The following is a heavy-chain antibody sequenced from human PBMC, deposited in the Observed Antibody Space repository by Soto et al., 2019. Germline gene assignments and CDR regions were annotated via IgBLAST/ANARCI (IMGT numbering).Heavy chain of an antibody. V-gene: IGHV1-58*02. CDR2: IVVGSGNT. Sequence: SVKVSCKASGFTFTSSAMQWVRQARGQRLEWIGWIVVGSGNTNYAQKFQERVTITRDMSTSTAYMELSSLRSEDTAVYYCAASTYDDILTGTHYYMDVWGKGTTVTVSS. D-gene: IGHD3-9*01. J-gene: IGHJ6*03. CDR3: AASTYDDILTGTHYYMDV. CDR1: GFTFTSSA.